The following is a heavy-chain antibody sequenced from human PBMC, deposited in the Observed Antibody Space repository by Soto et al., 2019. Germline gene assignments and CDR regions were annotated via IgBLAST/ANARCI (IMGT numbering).Heavy chain of an antibody. V-gene: IGHV2-5*02. CDR2: IYWDDEK. J-gene: IGHJ3*02. CDR3: AHRGPKGAGAFDI. D-gene: IGHD6-13*01. CDR1: VYSRSISGVG. Sequence: QITLEESGPTLVKLTQTLTLTCTVSVYSRSISGVGVCWIRQPPGKALEWVAIIYWDDEKQYCPSLKTRLTITKDTYKNQVLLTRTDMDPVDTATYYCAHRGPKGAGAFDIWGQGTMVTVSS.